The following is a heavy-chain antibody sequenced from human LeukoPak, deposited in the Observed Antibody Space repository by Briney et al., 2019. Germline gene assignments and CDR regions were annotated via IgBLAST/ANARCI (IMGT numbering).Heavy chain of an antibody. J-gene: IGHJ4*02. CDR2: IYSGGST. D-gene: IGHD1-26*01. Sequence: GGSLRLSCAASGFAFSSYEMIWVRQAPGKGLEWVSVIYSGGSTNYADSVKGRFIISRDNSKNTLYLQMNSLRAEDTAVYYCARDHSGSYAYWGQGTLVTVSS. CDR1: GFAFSSYE. CDR3: ARDHSGSYAY. V-gene: IGHV3-53*01.